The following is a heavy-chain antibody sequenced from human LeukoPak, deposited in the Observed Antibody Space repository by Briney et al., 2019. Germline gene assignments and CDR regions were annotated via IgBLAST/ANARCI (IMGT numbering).Heavy chain of an antibody. CDR2: MNPKRGDT. CDR1: GYTFIGYY. J-gene: IGHJ4*02. Sequence: ASVKVSCKASGYTFIGYYMHWVRQAPGQGLEWMAWMNPKRGDTSYTQKFQGRVTMTRDTSISTAYMELSRLRFDDTAVYYCARNKEGKSLDYWGQGTLVTVSS. CDR3: ARNKEGKSLDY. V-gene: IGHV1-2*02.